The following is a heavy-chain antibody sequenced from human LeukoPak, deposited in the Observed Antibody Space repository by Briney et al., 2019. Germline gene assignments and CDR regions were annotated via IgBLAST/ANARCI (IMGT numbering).Heavy chain of an antibody. J-gene: IGHJ6*03. Sequence: GGSLRLSCAASGFTFSSYAMHWVRQAPGKGLEWVAVMSYDGSNKYYADSVQGRFTISRDNSKNTLYLQMNSLRAEDTAVYYCARDWWELPDYYYYYYMDVWGKGTTVTVSS. CDR2: MSYDGSNK. CDR1: GFTFSSYA. CDR3: ARDWWELPDYYYYYYMDV. D-gene: IGHD1-26*01. V-gene: IGHV3-30*04.